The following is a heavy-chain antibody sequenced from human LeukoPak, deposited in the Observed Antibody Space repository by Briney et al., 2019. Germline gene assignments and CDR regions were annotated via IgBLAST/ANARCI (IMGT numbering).Heavy chain of an antibody. D-gene: IGHD3-10*01. J-gene: IGHJ4*02. CDR1: GFTFSSYD. Sequence: VRSLRLSCAASGFTFSSYDMHWVRHATGKGLEWVSAIGTAGDTYYPGSVKGRFTISRENAKNSFYLQMNSLRAGDTAVYYCARGMRITMVRGVQYYFDYWGQGTLVTVSS. CDR2: IGTAGDT. V-gene: IGHV3-13*01. CDR3: ARGMRITMVRGVQYYFDY.